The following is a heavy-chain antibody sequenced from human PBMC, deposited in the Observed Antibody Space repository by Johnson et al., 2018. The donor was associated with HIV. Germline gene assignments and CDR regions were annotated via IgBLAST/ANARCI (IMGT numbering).Heavy chain of an antibody. D-gene: IGHD2-8*02. CDR1: GFTFDDYG. CDR2: INWNGGSR. V-gene: IGHV3-20*04. J-gene: IGHJ3*02. Sequence: EVQLVESGGGVIRPGGSLRLSCAASGFTFDDYGVSWVRQAPGKGLEWVSGINWNGGSRDYADSVKGRFTISRDNGKNSLYLQMNSLRAEDTAVYYCGRESTGAGTAFDIWGQGTMVTVSS. CDR3: GRESTGAGTAFDI.